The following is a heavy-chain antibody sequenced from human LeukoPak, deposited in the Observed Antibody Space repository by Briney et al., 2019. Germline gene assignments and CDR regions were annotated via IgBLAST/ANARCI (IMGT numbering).Heavy chain of an antibody. CDR1: GFTFSSYG. D-gene: IGHD2-2*01. J-gene: IGHJ4*02. V-gene: IGHV3-30*18. Sequence: GGSLRLSCAASGFTFSSYGMHWVRQAPGKGLEWVAVISYDGSNKYYADSVRGRFTISRDNSKNTLYLQMNSLRAEDTAVYYCAKENCSSTSCYLDGYSSSWVYWSQGTLVTVSS. CDR3: AKENCSSTSCYLDGYSSSWVY. CDR2: ISYDGSNK.